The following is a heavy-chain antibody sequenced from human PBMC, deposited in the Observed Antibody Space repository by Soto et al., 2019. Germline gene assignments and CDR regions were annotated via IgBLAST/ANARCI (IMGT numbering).Heavy chain of an antibody. D-gene: IGHD3-22*01. V-gene: IGHV5-10-1*01. CDR3: AKGQSSGAFRFFFDY. J-gene: IGHJ4*02. Sequence: PGESLKISCKGSGYSFAGYWITWVRQMPGKGLEWMGRIDPSDSQTYYSPSFRGHVTISAAKSITTVFLQMNSLTAEDTAVYYCAKGQSSGAFRFFFDYWGQGTLVTVSS. CDR1: GYSFAGYW. CDR2: IDPSDSQT.